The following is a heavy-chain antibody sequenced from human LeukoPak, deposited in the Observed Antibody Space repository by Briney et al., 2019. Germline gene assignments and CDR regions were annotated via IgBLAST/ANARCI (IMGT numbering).Heavy chain of an antibody. D-gene: IGHD5-18*01. J-gene: IGHJ6*02. V-gene: IGHV1-3*02. CDR1: GYTFTSYA. CDR2: SNAVNGNT. CDR3: ARSLNGIQLWLPDYYYYYGMDV. Sequence: ASVKVSCKASGYTFTSYAMHWVRQAPGQMLEWMGWSNAVNGNTKYSQEFQGRVTITRDTSTSTAYMELRSMRSDDTAVYYCARSLNGIQLWLPDYYYYYGMDVWGQGTTVTVSS.